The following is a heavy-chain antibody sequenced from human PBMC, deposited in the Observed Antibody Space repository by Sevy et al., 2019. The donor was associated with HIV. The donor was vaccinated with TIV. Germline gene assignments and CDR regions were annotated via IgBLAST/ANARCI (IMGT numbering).Heavy chain of an antibody. J-gene: IGHJ4*02. CDR3: TTAALPYCSGGSCYSFDY. D-gene: IGHD2-15*01. V-gene: IGHV3-15*01. CDR2: IKSKTDGGTT. CDR1: GFTFSNAW. Sequence: GSLRLSCAASGFTFSNAWMSWVRQAPGKGLEWVGRIKSKTDGGTTDYAAPVKGRFTISRDDSKNTLYLQMNSLKTEDTAVYYCTTAALPYCSGGSCYSFDYWGQGTLVTVSS.